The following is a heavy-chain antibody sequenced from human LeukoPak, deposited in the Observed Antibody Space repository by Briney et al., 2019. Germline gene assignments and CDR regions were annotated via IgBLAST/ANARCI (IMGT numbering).Heavy chain of an antibody. CDR3: ARVQWELRGVGSYFDY. D-gene: IGHD1-26*01. V-gene: IGHV3-7*01. Sequence: GGSLRLSCAASGFTFSSYWMSWVRQAPGKGLEWVANIKQEGSEKYYVDSVKGRFTISRDNAKISLYLQMNSLRAEDTAVYYCARVQWELRGVGSYFDYWGQGTLVTVSS. J-gene: IGHJ4*02. CDR2: IKQEGSEK. CDR1: GFTFSSYW.